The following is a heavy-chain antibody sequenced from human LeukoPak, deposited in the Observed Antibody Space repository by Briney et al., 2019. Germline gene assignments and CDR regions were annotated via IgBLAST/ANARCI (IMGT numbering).Heavy chain of an antibody. V-gene: IGHV1-24*01. CDR2: FDPKDGER. CDR3: ATENFGLGSPFDP. Sequence: GASVKVSCKVAGYTLNEVSMHWVRQAPGKGLEWMGGFDPKDGERIYAQKFQGRVTMTEDTSTDTTYMELSSLTSEDTAMYYCATENFGLGSPFDPWGQGTLVTVSS. D-gene: IGHD3-16*01. CDR1: GYTLNEVS. J-gene: IGHJ5*02.